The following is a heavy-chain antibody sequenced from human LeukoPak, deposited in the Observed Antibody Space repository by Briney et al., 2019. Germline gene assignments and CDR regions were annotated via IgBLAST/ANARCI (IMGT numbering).Heavy chain of an antibody. V-gene: IGHV4-59*01. J-gene: IGHJ4*02. D-gene: IGHD5-12*01. CDR1: GGSISSYY. CDR3: ARISDSGYDLYFDY. CDR2: IYYSGST. Sequence: SETLSLTCTVSGGSISSYYWSWVRQPPGKGLEWIGYIYYSGSTNYNPSLTSRVTIPVDTSKNQFSLKLSSVTAADTAVYYCARISDSGYDLYFDYWGQGTLVTVSS.